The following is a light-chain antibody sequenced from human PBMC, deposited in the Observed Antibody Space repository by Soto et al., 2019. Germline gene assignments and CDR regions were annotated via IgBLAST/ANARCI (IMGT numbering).Light chain of an antibody. Sequence: QSVLTQPPSASGTPGQRVTISCSGNSSNIGSNFVYWYQQVPRTAPKLLIYNNSQRPSGVPDRFSGSKSGTSASLAISRLRSEDEADYYCAAWDDSLSGRVVFGGGTKLTVL. CDR2: NNS. V-gene: IGLV1-47*02. CDR3: AAWDDSLSGRVV. CDR1: SSNIGSNF. J-gene: IGLJ2*01.